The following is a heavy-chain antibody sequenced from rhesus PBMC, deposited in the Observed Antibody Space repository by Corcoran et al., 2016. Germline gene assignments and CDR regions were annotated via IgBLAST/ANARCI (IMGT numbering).Heavy chain of an antibody. CDR3: ASPIAAVRYYFDY. V-gene: IGHV4-106*01. CDR2: IYGSGGGT. J-gene: IGHJ4*01. Sequence: QVQLQESGPGLVKPSETLSLTCAVAGGSISDDHYWSWIRQPPGKGPEWIWYIYGSGGGTNYNPSLKNRVTISIDTSKNQFSLKLSSVTAADTAVYYCASPIAAVRYYFDYWGQGVLVTVSS. D-gene: IGHD6-25*01. CDR1: GGSISDDHY.